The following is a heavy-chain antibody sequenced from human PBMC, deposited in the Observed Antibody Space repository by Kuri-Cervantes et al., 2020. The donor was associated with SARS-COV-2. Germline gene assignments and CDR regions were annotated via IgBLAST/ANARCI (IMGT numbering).Heavy chain of an antibody. CDR1: GFTFSSYG. V-gene: IGHV3-33*01. Sequence: GESLKISCAASGFTFSSYGMLWVRQAPGKGLEWVALIWYDGSNKYYADSVKGRFTISRDNSKNTLYLQMNSLRAEDTAVHYCARAAIVGATKYYFDYWGQGTLVTVSS. J-gene: IGHJ4*02. CDR2: IWYDGSNK. CDR3: ARAAIVGATKYYFDY. D-gene: IGHD1-26*01.